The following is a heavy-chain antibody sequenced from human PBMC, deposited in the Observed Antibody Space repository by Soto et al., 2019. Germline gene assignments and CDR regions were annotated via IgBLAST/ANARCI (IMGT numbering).Heavy chain of an antibody. CDR1: GGSISSSSYY. J-gene: IGHJ4*02. D-gene: IGHD4-17*01. V-gene: IGHV4-39*01. CDR3: ARLTVTTRALDY. Sequence: QLQLQESGPGLVKPSETLSLTCTVSGGSISSSSYYWGWIRQPPGKGLEWIGSIYYSGSTYYNPSLKSRVTISVDTSKNQFSLKLSSVTAADTAVYYCARLTVTTRALDYWGQGTLVTVSS. CDR2: IYYSGST.